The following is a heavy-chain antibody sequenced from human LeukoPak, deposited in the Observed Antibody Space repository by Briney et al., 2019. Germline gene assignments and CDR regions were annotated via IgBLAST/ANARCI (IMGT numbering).Heavy chain of an antibody. J-gene: IGHJ6*02. CDR1: GFTVSSNY. CDR2: IYSGGST. Sequence: GGSLRLSCAASGFTVSSNYMSWVRQAPGKGLEWVSVIYSGGSTYYADSVKGRFTISRDNSKNTLYLQMNSLRAEDTAVYYCARDVVATISSYYYGMDVWGQGTTVTVSS. V-gene: IGHV3-53*01. CDR3: ARDVVATISSYYYGMDV. D-gene: IGHD5-24*01.